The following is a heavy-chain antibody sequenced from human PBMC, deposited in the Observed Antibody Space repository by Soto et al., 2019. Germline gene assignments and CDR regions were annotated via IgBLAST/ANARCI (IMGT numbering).Heavy chain of an antibody. CDR2: IIPIFGTA. J-gene: IGHJ6*02. D-gene: IGHD3-9*01. CDR1: GGTFSSYA. CDR3: ARPQSNYDILGRHGMDF. V-gene: IGHV1-69*13. Sequence: SVKVSCKASGGTFSSYAISWVRQAPGQGLEWMGGIIPIFGTANYAQKFQGRVTITADESTSTAYMELSSLRSEDTAVYYCARPQSNYDILGRHGMDFWGQGTTVTVSS.